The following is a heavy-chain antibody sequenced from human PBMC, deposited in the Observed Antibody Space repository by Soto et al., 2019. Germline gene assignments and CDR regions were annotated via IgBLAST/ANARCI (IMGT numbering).Heavy chain of an antibody. Sequence: QLQLQESGPGLVKPSETLSLSCTVSGGSISSCNCYWRWIRQPPGKGLEWIGSISYSGSTYYNPSLKSRLTVSVDTSKNHFSLQLNSVTAADTAVYYCARLGTYDGMDVWGQGTTVTVSS. CDR1: GGSISSCNCY. CDR2: ISYSGST. V-gene: IGHV4-39*02. CDR3: ARLGTYDGMDV. J-gene: IGHJ6*02. D-gene: IGHD1-1*01.